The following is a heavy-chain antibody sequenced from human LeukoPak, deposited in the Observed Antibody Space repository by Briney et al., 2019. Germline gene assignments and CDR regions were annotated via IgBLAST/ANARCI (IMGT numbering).Heavy chain of an antibody. CDR1: GGSISSYY. CDR2: IYYSGST. CDR3: ARGRQQLPY. D-gene: IGHD6-13*01. J-gene: IGHJ4*02. V-gene: IGHV4-59*01. Sequence: ASETLSLTCTVSGGSISSYYWSWIRQPPGRGLEFIGYIYYSGSTNYNPSLKSRVTMSVDRSKNQFSLKLSSVTAADTAVYYCARGRQQLPYWGQGTPVTVSS.